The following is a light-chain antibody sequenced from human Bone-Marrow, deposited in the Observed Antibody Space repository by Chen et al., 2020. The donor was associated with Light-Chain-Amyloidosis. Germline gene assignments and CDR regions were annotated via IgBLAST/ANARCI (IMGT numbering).Light chain of an antibody. J-gene: IGLJ2*01. CDR3: QSADSSGTYEVI. Sequence: SYKLTQPPPVSVSPGHMSRITCSGDDLPTKYAYWYQQKPGQAPGLVINRDTERPSGISERFSGSSSGTTATLTISGVQAEDEADYHCQSADSSGTYEVIFGGGTKLTVL. V-gene: IGLV3-25*03. CDR2: RDT. CDR1: DLPTKY.